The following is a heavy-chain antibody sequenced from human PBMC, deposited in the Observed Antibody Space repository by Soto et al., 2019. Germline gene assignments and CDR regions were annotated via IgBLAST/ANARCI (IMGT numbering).Heavy chain of an antibody. V-gene: IGHV4-4*07. CDR3: ARVRDYGLGTNRHYYGMDV. CDR1: GGSISGYY. CDR2: LYTMGST. D-gene: IGHD3-10*01. Sequence: PSETLSLTCTVSGGSISGYYWSWIRQPAGKGLEWIGRLYTMGSTNYNPSLQSRVNMSVDTSKNEFSLKVSSVTAADTAVYFCARVRDYGLGTNRHYYGMDVWGQGTTVTVSS. J-gene: IGHJ6*02.